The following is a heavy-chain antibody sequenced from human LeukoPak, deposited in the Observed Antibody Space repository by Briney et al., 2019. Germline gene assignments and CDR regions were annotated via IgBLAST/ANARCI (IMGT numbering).Heavy chain of an antibody. CDR3: AKDPNYYDSSGYYWGRDWYFDL. D-gene: IGHD3-22*01. J-gene: IGHJ2*01. CDR1: GFTFSSYA. CDR2: ISGSGGST. Sequence: QPGGSLRLSCAASGFTFSSYAMSWVRQAPGKGLEWVSAISGSGGSTYYADSMKGRFTISRDNSKNTLYLQMNSLRAEDTAVYYCAKDPNYYDSSGYYWGRDWYFDLWGRGTLVTVSS. V-gene: IGHV3-23*01.